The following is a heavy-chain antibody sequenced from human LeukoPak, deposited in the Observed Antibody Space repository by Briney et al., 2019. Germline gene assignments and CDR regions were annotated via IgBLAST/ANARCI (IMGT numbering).Heavy chain of an antibody. CDR3: ANANDFWSGYYNY. CDR2: ISGSGGST. J-gene: IGHJ4*02. D-gene: IGHD3-3*01. Sequence: QAGGSLRLSCAASGFIFSNYAFHWVRQAPGKGLEWVSAISGSGGSTYYADSVKGRFTISRDNSKNTLYLQMNSLRAEDTAVYYCANANDFWSGYYNYWGQGTLVTVSS. V-gene: IGHV3-23*01. CDR1: GFIFSNYA.